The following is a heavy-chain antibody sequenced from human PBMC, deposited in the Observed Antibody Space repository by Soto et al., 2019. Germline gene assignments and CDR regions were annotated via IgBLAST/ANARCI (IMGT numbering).Heavy chain of an antibody. D-gene: IGHD2-2*01. V-gene: IGHV4-31*03. CDR2: IYYSGST. J-gene: IGHJ5*02. Sequence: SETLSLTCTVSGGSISSGGYYWSWIRQHPGKGLEWIGYIYYSGSTYYNPSLKSRVTISVDTSKNQFSLKLSSVTAADTAVYYCARSKVPAGMYNWFDPWGQGTLVTVSS. CDR1: GGSISSGGYY. CDR3: ARSKVPAGMYNWFDP.